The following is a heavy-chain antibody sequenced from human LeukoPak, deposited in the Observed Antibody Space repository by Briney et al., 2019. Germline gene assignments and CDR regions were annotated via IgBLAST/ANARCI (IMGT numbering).Heavy chain of an antibody. V-gene: IGHV4-59*01. CDR2: IYYSGST. Sequence: SETLSLTCTVSGGSISSYYWSWIRQPPGKGLEWIGYIYYSGSTNYNPSLKSRVTISVDASKNQYSLKLSSVTAADTAVYYCARHSSGWYGVVGQYYFDYWGQGTLVTVSS. J-gene: IGHJ4*02. CDR3: ARHSSGWYGVVGQYYFDY. CDR1: GGSISSYY. D-gene: IGHD6-19*01.